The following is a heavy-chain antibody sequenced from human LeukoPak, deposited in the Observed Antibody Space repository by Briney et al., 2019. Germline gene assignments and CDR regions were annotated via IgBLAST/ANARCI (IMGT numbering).Heavy chain of an antibody. J-gene: IGHJ6*03. CDR1: GGSFSGYY. V-gene: IGHV4-34*01. Sequence: SETLSLTCAVYGGSFSGYYWSWIRQPPGKGLEWIGEINHSGSTYYNPSLKSRVTISVDTSKNQFSLKLSSVTAADTAVYYCARGSGRSGFYYYMDVWGKGTTVTVSS. D-gene: IGHD3-10*01. CDR3: ARGSGRSGFYYYMDV. CDR2: INHSGST.